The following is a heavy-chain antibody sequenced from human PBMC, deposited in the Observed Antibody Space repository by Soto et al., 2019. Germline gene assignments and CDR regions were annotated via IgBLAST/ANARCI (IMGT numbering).Heavy chain of an antibody. Sequence: QVQLVQSGAEVKKPGSSVKVSCKASGGTFSSYAISWVRQAPGQGLEWMGGIIPIFGTANYAQKFQGRVTITADESTSTAYMELSSLRSEDTAVYYFASVYRGYDYRYYYGMDVWGQGTTVTVSS. CDR3: ASVYRGYDYRYYYGMDV. D-gene: IGHD5-12*01. CDR2: IIPIFGTA. CDR1: GGTFSSYA. J-gene: IGHJ6*02. V-gene: IGHV1-69*01.